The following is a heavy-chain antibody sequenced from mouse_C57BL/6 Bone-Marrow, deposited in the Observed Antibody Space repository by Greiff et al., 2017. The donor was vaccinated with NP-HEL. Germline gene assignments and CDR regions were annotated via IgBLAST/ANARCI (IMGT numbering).Heavy chain of an antibody. CDR1: GYTFTSYW. J-gene: IGHJ3*01. V-gene: IGHV1-59*01. Sequence: QVQLQQPGAELVRPGTSVKLSCKASGYTFTSYWMPWVKQRPGQGLEWIGVIDPSDSYTNYNQKFKGKATLTVDTSSSTAYMQLSSLTSEDSAVYYCASGVTTAYWGQGTLVTVSA. CDR2: IDPSDSYT. CDR3: ASGVTTAY. D-gene: IGHD2-2*01.